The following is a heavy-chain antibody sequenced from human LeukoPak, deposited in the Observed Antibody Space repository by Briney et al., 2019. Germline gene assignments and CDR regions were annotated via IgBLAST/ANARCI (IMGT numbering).Heavy chain of an antibody. Sequence: GGALRLSCTASGFPFSEYSMKWVRQAPGKGLEWISYIGISSGNTKYADSVKGRFTISADNARNSLYLQMNSLRVEDTAVYYCARDHNYAFDNWGQGTLVSVSS. V-gene: IGHV3-48*04. CDR1: GFPFSEYS. CDR2: IGISSGNT. D-gene: IGHD1-1*01. J-gene: IGHJ4*02. CDR3: ARDHNYAFDN.